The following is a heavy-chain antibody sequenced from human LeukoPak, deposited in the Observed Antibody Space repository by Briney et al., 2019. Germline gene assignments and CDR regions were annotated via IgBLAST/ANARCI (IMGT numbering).Heavy chain of an antibody. D-gene: IGHD1-26*01. J-gene: IGHJ6*03. CDR2: IYYSGST. CDR3: ARHGGSYSNYYYYMDV. Sequence: SETLSLTCTVSGGSISSSSYYWGWIRQPPGKGLEWIGSIYYSGSTYYNPSLKSRVTISVDTSKNQFSLKLSSVTAADTAVYYCARHGGSYSNYYYYMDVWGKGTTVTVSS. CDR1: GGSISSSSYY. V-gene: IGHV4-39*01.